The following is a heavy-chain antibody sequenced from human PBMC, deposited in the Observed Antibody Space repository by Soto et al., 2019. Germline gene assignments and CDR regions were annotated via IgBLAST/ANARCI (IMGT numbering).Heavy chain of an antibody. J-gene: IGHJ4*02. D-gene: IGHD4-17*01. Sequence: SETLSLTCTVSGGSISSHYWSWFRQSPGKGLEWIAYIHYSGSTHYNPSLKSRVTISVDTSKNQFSLSLNSVTAADTAVYFCARDGSDYVAGYFDYWGQGTLVTV. V-gene: IGHV4-59*11. CDR2: IHYSGST. CDR3: ARDGSDYVAGYFDY. CDR1: GGSISSHY.